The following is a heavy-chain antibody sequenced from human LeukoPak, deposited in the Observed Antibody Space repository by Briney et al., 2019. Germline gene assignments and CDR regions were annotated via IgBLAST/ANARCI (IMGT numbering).Heavy chain of an antibody. CDR3: AKRAAAVQED. CDR1: GGSFSGYY. J-gene: IGHJ4*02. CDR2: INHSGST. V-gene: IGHV4-34*01. Sequence: SETLSLTCAVYGGSFSGYYWSWIRQPPGKGLEWIGEINHSGSTNYNPSLKSRVTISVDTSKNQFSLKLSSVTAADTAVYYCAKRAAAVQEDWGQGTLVTVSS. D-gene: IGHD6-13*01.